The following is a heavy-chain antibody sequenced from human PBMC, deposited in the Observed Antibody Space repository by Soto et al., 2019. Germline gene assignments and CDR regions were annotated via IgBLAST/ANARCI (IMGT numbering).Heavy chain of an antibody. D-gene: IGHD1-26*01. Sequence: QVQLVQSGAEVKKPGSSVKVSCKASGGTFSSYAISWVRQAPGQGLEWMGGIIPIFGTANYAQKFQGRVTTTTDESTSTAYMELSSLRSEDTAVYYCVRSPVGASDYYYYGMDVWGQGTTVTVSS. J-gene: IGHJ6*02. CDR1: GGTFSSYA. CDR3: VRSPVGASDYYYYGMDV. V-gene: IGHV1-69*05. CDR2: IIPIFGTA.